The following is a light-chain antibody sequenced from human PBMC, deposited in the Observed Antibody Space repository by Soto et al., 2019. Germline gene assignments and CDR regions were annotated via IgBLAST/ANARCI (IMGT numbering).Light chain of an antibody. Sequence: EIVLTQSPTTLSLSPGERATLSCRASQSVSSYFAWYQQKPGQAPRLLIYDASTRAAGIPARFSGSGSGTDFTLTISSLEPEDFAVYHCQQRSDWPLTFGGGTKVEIK. CDR2: DAS. J-gene: IGKJ4*01. CDR1: QSVSSY. V-gene: IGKV3-11*01. CDR3: QQRSDWPLT.